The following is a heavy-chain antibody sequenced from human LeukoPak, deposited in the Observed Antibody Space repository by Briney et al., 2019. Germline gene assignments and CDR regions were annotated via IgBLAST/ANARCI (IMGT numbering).Heavy chain of an antibody. V-gene: IGHV3-64*01. CDR3: AAQGGRTGAYDP. Sequence: GGCLRLSSAASGFTVSGCVMLWVRQAPGMGLEYVSSIDPNGEASYYANSVKGRFSISRDNSNNMLYLQMASLTSADMGVYYCAAQGGRTGAYDPWGQGTLVTVAS. D-gene: IGHD3/OR15-3a*01. CDR1: GFTVSGCV. J-gene: IGHJ5*02. CDR2: IDPNGEAS.